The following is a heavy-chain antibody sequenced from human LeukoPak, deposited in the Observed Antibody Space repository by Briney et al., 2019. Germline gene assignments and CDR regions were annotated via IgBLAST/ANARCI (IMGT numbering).Heavy chain of an antibody. CDR2: INAGNGNT. CDR3: ARHDYDSSGYYGPSDY. CDR1: GYTFTSYA. D-gene: IGHD3-22*01. V-gene: IGHV1-3*01. J-gene: IGHJ4*02. Sequence: ASVKVSCKASGYTFTSYAMRWVRQAPGQRLEWMGWINAGNGNTKYSQKFQGRVTITRDTSASTAYMELSSLRSEDTAVYYCARHDYDSSGYYGPSDYWGQGTLVTVSS.